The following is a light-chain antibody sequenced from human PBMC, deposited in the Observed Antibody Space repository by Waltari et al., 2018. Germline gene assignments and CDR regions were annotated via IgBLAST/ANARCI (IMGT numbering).Light chain of an antibody. CDR3: QQYNNWAIT. CDR2: GAS. V-gene: IGKV3-15*01. Sequence: EIVMTQSPATLSVSPGERATLSCRASQSVSSNLAWYQQTPGQAPRLLSSGASTRATGIPARFSGSGSGTEFTLTISSLQSEDFAVYYCQQYNNWAITFGQGTRLEIK. CDR1: QSVSSN. J-gene: IGKJ5*01.